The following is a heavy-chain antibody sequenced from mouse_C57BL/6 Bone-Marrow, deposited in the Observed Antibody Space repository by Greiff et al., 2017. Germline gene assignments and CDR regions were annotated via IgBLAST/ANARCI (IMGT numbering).Heavy chain of an antibody. CDR3: ARDGTGTWFAY. D-gene: IGHD4-1*01. V-gene: IGHV7-1*01. Sequence: EVQVVESGGGLVQSGRSLRLSCATSGFTFSDFYMEWVRQAPGKGLEWIAASRNKANDYTTAYSASVKGRFIVSRDTSQSILYLQMNALRAEDTAIYYCARDGTGTWFAYWGQGTLVTVSA. J-gene: IGHJ3*01. CDR1: GFTFSDFY. CDR2: SRNKANDYTT.